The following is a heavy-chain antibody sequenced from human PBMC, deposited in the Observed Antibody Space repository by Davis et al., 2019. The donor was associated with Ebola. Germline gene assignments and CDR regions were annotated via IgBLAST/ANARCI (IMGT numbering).Heavy chain of an antibody. CDR2: ISSSGSTI. CDR1: GFTFSDYY. D-gene: IGHD2-15*01. J-gene: IGHJ6*04. Sequence: GESLKISCAASGFTFSDYYMSWIRQAPGKGLEWVSYISSSGSTIYYADSVKGRFTISRDNAKNSLYLQMNSLRAEDTAVYYCARDPLVVAATLISYYGMDVWGKGTTVTVSS. V-gene: IGHV3-11*01. CDR3: ARDPLVVAATLISYYGMDV.